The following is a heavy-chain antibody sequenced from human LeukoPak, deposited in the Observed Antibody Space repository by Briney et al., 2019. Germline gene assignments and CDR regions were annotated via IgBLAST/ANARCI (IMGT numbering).Heavy chain of an antibody. CDR1: GGTFSSYA. CDR3: ARGAPAAGTRIWFDP. Sequence: GASVKVSCKASGGTFSSYAISWVRQAPGQGLEWMGGIIPIFGTANYAQKFQGRVTITTDESTSTAYMELSSLRSEDTALYYCARGAPAAGTRIWFDPWGQGTLVTVSS. J-gene: IGHJ5*02. V-gene: IGHV1-69*05. D-gene: IGHD6-13*01. CDR2: IIPIFGTA.